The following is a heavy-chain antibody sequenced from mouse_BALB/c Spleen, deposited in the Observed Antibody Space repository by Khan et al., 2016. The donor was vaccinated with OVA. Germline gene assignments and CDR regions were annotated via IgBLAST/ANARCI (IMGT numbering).Heavy chain of an antibody. CDR2: INSNTGEA. Sequence: QIQLVQSGPELKKPGETVKISCKASGYTFTNYGMNWVKQAPGKGLKWMGRINSNTGEATYADDFKGRFAFSLETSASTAYLQIKNLKNEDTATYFCVRGGRRAMDYWGQGTSVTVSS. CDR3: VRGGRRAMDY. D-gene: IGHD3-3*01. V-gene: IGHV9-3-1*01. CDR1: GYTFTNYG. J-gene: IGHJ4*01.